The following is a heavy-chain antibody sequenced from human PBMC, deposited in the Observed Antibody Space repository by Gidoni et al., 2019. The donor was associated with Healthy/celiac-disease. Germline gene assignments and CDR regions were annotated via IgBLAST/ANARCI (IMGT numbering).Heavy chain of an antibody. J-gene: IGHJ3*02. CDR1: GFTFSSYA. CDR2: ISGSGGST. V-gene: IGHV3-23*01. Sequence: EVSLLEYGGGLVQPGGSLRLSCAASGFTFSSYAMSWVRQAPGAGRGWVSAISGSGGSTYYADSVKGRFTISRDNSKNTLYLQMNSLRAEDTAVYYCAKDFSDYGSGSNGLEEALNAFDIWGQGTMVTVSS. D-gene: IGHD3-10*01. CDR3: AKDFSDYGSGSNGLEEALNAFDI.